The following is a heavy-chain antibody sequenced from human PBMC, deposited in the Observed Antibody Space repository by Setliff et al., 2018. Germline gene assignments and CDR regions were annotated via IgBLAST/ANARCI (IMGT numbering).Heavy chain of an antibody. V-gene: IGHV4-4*02. CDR2: IYHSGST. J-gene: IGHJ4*02. Sequence: SETLSLTCAVSGGSISSSNWWSWVRQPPGKGLEWIGEIYHSGSTNYNPSLKSRVTISVDTSKTQFSLRLSSVTAADTAVYYCARRETYYNFWSGYYAYWGQGTLVTVSS. CDR1: GGSISSSNW. CDR3: ARRETYYNFWSGYYAY. D-gene: IGHD3-3*01.